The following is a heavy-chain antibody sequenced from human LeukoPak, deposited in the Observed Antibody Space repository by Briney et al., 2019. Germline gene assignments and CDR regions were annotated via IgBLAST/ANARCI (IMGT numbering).Heavy chain of an antibody. J-gene: IGHJ3*02. D-gene: IGHD1-26*01. CDR3: ARRGAEAFDI. CDR1: GGTFSSYA. V-gene: IGHV1-69*13. Sequence: SVKVSCKASGGTFSSYAISWVRQAPGQGLEWMGGIIPIFGTANYAQKYQGRVTITADESTSTAYMELSSLRSEDTAVYYCARRGAEAFDIWGQGTMVTVSS. CDR2: IIPIFGTA.